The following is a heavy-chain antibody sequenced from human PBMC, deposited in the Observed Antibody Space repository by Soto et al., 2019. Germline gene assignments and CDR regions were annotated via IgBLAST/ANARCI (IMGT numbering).Heavy chain of an antibody. Sequence: QVQLVESGGGVVQPGRSLRLSCAASGFIFSSYGMHWVRQAPGKGLEWVAVISYEGSHTYYADSVKGRFTITRDNSKKTLYLQMNSLRPEDTAVYYCAKEVHCGGVSCSWSEGFDYWGQGTLLTVSS. V-gene: IGHV3-30*18. CDR1: GFIFSSYG. D-gene: IGHD2-15*01. CDR2: ISYEGSHT. J-gene: IGHJ4*02. CDR3: AKEVHCGGVSCSWSEGFDY.